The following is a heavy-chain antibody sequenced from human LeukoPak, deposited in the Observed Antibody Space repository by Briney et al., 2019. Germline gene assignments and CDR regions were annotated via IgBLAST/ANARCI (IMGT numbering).Heavy chain of an antibody. J-gene: IGHJ6*02. D-gene: IGHD5-18*01. Sequence: GGSLRLSCAASGFTFSNAWMSWVRQAPGKGLEWVGRIKSKTDGGTTDYAAPVKGRFTISRDDSKNTLYLQMNSLKTEDTAVYYCARDKIGPAGYSYGYYYYYGMDVWGQGATVTVSS. CDR1: GFTFSNAW. CDR3: ARDKIGPAGYSYGYYYYYGMDV. V-gene: IGHV3-15*01. CDR2: IKSKTDGGTT.